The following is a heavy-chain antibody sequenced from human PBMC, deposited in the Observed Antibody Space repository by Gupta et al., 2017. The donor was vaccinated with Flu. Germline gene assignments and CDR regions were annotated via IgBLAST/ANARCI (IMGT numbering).Heavy chain of an antibody. J-gene: IGHJ5*01. Sequence: VRLQQPGPGPVKPLQTLSLTCTVSGDSITSGDYYWNWVRQPAGKGLEWIGRIYASGATYYNAALNGRVTMSIETSKNQLSLKLISVTAADTAVYYCARVRSGGNWFDSWGQGTLVTVSS. CDR3: ARVRSGGNWFDS. V-gene: IGHV4-61*02. CDR2: IYASGAT. CDR1: GDSITSGDYY. D-gene: IGHD2-15*01.